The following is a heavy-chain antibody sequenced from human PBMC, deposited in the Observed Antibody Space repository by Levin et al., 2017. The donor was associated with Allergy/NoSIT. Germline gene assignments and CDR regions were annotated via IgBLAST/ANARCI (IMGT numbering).Heavy chain of an antibody. CDR3: AREFGDSTLDY. CDR2: IYPSDGTT. J-gene: IGHJ4*02. CDR1: GYAFTSHY. Sequence: PEASVKVSCKASGYAFTSHYIHWVRQAPGQGLEWVALIYPSDGTTAYAQNFQGRVKVTRDTSTTTVFMEMSGLRPEDTALYYCAREFGDSTLDYWGQGTLVTVSS. V-gene: IGHV1-46*01. D-gene: IGHD2-21*01.